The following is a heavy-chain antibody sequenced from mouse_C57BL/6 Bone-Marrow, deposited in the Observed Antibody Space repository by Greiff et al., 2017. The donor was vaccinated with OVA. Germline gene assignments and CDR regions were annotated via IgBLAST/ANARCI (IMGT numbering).Heavy chain of an antibody. Sequence: EVQLQQSGTVLARPGASVKMSCKTSGYTFTSYWMHWVKQRPGQGLEWIGAIYPGNSDTSYNQKFKGKAKLTAVTSASTAYMELSSLTNEDSAVYYCTTGGVRRVWYFDVWGTGTTVTVSS. CDR2: IYPGNSDT. CDR3: TTGGVRRVWYFDV. J-gene: IGHJ1*03. CDR1: GYTFTSYW. V-gene: IGHV1-5*01. D-gene: IGHD2-14*01.